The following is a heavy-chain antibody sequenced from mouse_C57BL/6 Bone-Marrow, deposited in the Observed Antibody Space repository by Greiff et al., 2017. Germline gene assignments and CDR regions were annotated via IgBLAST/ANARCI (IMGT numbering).Heavy chain of an antibody. V-gene: IGHV1-19*01. Sequence: EVKLLESGPVLVKPGASVKMSCKASGYTFTDYYMNWVKQSHGKSLEWIGVINPYNGGTSYNQKFKGKATLTVDKSSSTAYMELNSLTSEDSAVYYCALGDYRNYWGQGTTLTVSS. CDR3: ALGDYRNY. CDR2: INPYNGGT. D-gene: IGHD3-3*01. J-gene: IGHJ2*01. CDR1: GYTFTDYY.